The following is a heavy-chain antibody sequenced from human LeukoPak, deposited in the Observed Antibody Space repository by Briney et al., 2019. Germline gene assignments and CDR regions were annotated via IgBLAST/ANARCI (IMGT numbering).Heavy chain of an antibody. J-gene: IGHJ5*02. CDR2: IYYSGST. CDR3: ARGKNRRSMVRGALNWFDP. V-gene: IGHV4-59*01. CDR1: GGSISSYY. Sequence: SETLSLTCTVSGGSISSYYWSWIRQPPGKGLEWIGYIYYSGSTNYNPSLKSRVTISVDTSKNQFSLKLSSVTAADTAVYYCARGKNRRSMVRGALNWFDPWGQGTLVTVSS. D-gene: IGHD3-10*01.